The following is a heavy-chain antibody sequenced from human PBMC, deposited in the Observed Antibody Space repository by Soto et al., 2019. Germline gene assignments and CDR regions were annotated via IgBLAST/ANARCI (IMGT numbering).Heavy chain of an antibody. CDR3: ARVLGYSSSSLGAFDI. CDR1: GGTFSSYA. J-gene: IGHJ3*02. D-gene: IGHD6-6*01. Sequence: SVKVSCKASGGTFSSYAISWVRQAPGQGLEWMGGIIPIFGTANYAQKFQGRVTITADESTSTAYMELSSLRSEDTAVYYCARVLGYSSSSLGAFDIWGQGTMVTVSS. CDR2: IIPIFGTA. V-gene: IGHV1-69*13.